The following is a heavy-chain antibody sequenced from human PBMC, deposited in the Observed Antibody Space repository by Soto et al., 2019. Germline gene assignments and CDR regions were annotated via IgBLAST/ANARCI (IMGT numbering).Heavy chain of an antibody. V-gene: IGHV3-33*01. CDR3: ARGRRGNYGYFDY. CDR2: IWYDGSNK. Sequence: PGGSLRLSCAASGFTFSNYGMHWVRQAPGKGLEWVALIWYDGSNKYEADSVKGRFAISRDNSKNTLYPQMNSLRAEDTAVYYCARGRRGNYGYFDYWDQGMLVTVSS. D-gene: IGHD1-26*01. CDR1: GFTFSNYG. J-gene: IGHJ4*02.